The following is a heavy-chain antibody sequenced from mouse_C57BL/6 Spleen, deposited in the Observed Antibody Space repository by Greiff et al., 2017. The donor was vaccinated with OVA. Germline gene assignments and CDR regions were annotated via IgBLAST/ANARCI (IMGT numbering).Heavy chain of an antibody. CDR3: AREGHYYDSSYFDY. CDR2: ISYDGSN. V-gene: IGHV3-6*01. D-gene: IGHD1-1*01. J-gene: IGHJ2*01. Sequence: EVQLVESGPGLVKPSQSLSLTCSVTGYSITSCYYWNWIRQFPGNKLEWMGYISYDGSNNYNPSLKNRISITHDTSKNQFFLKLNSVTTEDAATYYCAREGHYYDSSYFDYWGQGTTLTVSS. CDR1: GYSITSCYY.